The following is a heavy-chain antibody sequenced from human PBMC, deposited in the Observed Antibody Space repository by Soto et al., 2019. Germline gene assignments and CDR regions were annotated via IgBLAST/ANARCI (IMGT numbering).Heavy chain of an antibody. CDR2: MNPNSGDT. CDR3: ARGVKYGAYSRWFDP. V-gene: IGHV1-8*01. Sequence: QVQLVQSGAEVKKPGASVKVSCKASGSTFTSYDINWVRQATGQGLEYLGWMNPNSGDTAYVQKFQGRLTMTWDTCRTTDYMELSGLRSEDTALYFCARGVKYGAYSRWFDPWGQGTLVTVSS. CDR1: GSTFTSYD. J-gene: IGHJ5*02. D-gene: IGHD4-17*01.